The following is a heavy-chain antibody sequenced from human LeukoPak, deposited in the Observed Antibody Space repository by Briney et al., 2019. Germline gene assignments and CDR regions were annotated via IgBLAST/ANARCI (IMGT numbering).Heavy chain of an antibody. Sequence: PSETLSLTCAVYGGSFSGYYWSWIRQPPGKGLEWIGEVNHSGSTNYNPSLKSRVTISVDTSKNQFSLKLSSVTAADTAVYYCARASYSKSGYYFDYWGQGTLVTVSS. D-gene: IGHD2-15*01. J-gene: IGHJ4*02. V-gene: IGHV4-34*01. CDR3: ARASYSKSGYYFDY. CDR1: GGSFSGYY. CDR2: VNHSGST.